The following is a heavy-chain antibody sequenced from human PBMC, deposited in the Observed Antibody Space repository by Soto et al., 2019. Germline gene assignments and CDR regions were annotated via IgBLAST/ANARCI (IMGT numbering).Heavy chain of an antibody. V-gene: IGHV3-30*18. CDR1: GFTFSSYG. CDR2: ISYDGSNK. D-gene: IGHD3-3*01. Sequence: HPGGSLRLSCAASGFTFSSYGMHWVRQAPGKGLEWVAVISYDGSNKYYADSVKGRFTISRDNSKNTLYLQMNSLRAEDTAVYYCAKDYVLRFLEWLPTQPHMDVWGQGTTVTVSS. J-gene: IGHJ6*02. CDR3: AKDYVLRFLEWLPTQPHMDV.